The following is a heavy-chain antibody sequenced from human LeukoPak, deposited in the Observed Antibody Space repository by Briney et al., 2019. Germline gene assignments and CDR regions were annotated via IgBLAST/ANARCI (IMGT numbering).Heavy chain of an antibody. D-gene: IGHD3-10*01. CDR2: IYYSGST. CDR1: GGSISSGGYS. Sequence: PSETLSLTCAVSGGSISSGGYSWSWIRQPPGKGLEWIGYIYYSGSTNYNPSLKSRVTISVDTSRNQFSLKLSSVTAADTAVYYCARSLYYYGSGVLFDYWGQGTLVTVSS. V-gene: IGHV4-61*08. J-gene: IGHJ4*02. CDR3: ARSLYYYGSGVLFDY.